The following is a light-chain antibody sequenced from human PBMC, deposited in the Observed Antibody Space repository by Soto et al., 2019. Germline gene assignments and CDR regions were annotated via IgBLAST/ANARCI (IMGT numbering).Light chain of an antibody. CDR2: GAS. CDR3: QQFGSSPYT. CDR1: QSISTSY. V-gene: IGKV3-20*01. Sequence: EIVLTQSPATLSLSPGERATLSCRASQSISTSYLDWYQQQPGQAPRLLIFGASSRGPGIPDRFSGSGSGTDFTLTISRLEPEDFAVFYCQQFGSSPYTFGQGTKLEIK. J-gene: IGKJ2*01.